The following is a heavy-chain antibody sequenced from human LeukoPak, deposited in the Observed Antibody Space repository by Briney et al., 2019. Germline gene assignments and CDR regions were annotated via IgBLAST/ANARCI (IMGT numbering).Heavy chain of an antibody. V-gene: IGHV3-11*04. CDR3: AREWSAFDI. D-gene: IGHD2-8*01. CDR1: GRTLTEYY. Sequence: PGGSLRLSCAASGRTLTEYYMHWIRQAPGKGLEWVSFIGGTAGNTYYADSVKGRFTISRDNAKNSLYLQMNSLRAEDTAVYYCAREWSAFDIWGQGTMVTVSS. J-gene: IGHJ3*02. CDR2: IGGTAGNT.